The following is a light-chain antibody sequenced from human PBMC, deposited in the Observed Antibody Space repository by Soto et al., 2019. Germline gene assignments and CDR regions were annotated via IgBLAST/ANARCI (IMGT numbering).Light chain of an antibody. J-gene: IGKJ2*01. V-gene: IGKV1-5*02. CDR3: QHCHEYPYI. Sequence: DIQMTQSPSALSASIGDRVTIVCRASRNIGTLLAWYQQRPGNAPRLLIHDASRLESGVPSRFSGSGSGTEFTLTITSLQPDDFATYYCQHCHEYPYIFGQGTKVDIK. CDR2: DAS. CDR1: RNIGTL.